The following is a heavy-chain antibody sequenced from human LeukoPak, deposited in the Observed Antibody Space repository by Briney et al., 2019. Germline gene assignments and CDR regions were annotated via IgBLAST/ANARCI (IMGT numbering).Heavy chain of an antibody. J-gene: IGHJ3*02. CDR3: AREGQRSRAFDI. CDR2: IYPGDSDT. CDR1: GYSFTIYC. Sequence: GESLKTSFKGSGYSFTIYCIEWVRQMPGKGMGWIGIIYPGDSDTRYSPSFQGQVTISADKSISTAYLQWSSLKASDTAMYYCAREGQRSRAFDIWGQGTMVTVSS. V-gene: IGHV5-51*01.